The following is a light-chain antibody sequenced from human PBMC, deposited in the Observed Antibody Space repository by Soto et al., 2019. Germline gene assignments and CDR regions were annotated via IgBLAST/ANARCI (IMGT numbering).Light chain of an antibody. CDR3: QTADSSLSVV. CDR2: QNN. V-gene: IGLV1-40*01. J-gene: IGLJ2*01. CDR1: RSNIGAGYG. Sequence: QSVLTHPPSVSGAPGQRVTISCSGSRSNIGAGYGVHWYQQLPGAAPKLLIFQNNIRPSGVPDRFSGSQSDASASLAITGLQAEDEAVYYCQTADSSLSVVFGGGTKVTVL.